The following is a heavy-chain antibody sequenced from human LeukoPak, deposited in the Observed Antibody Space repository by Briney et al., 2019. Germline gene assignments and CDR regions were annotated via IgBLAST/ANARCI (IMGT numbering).Heavy chain of an antibody. J-gene: IGHJ4*02. Sequence: ASVKVSCKASGYTFTSYGISWVRQAPGQGLEWMGWISAYNGNTDYAQKLQGRVSMTTDTSTSTAYMELRSLRSDDTAVYYCALETYYYDSSGYDYWGQGTLVTVPS. CDR1: GYTFTSYG. V-gene: IGHV1-18*01. CDR2: ISAYNGNT. D-gene: IGHD3-22*01. CDR3: ALETYYYDSSGYDY.